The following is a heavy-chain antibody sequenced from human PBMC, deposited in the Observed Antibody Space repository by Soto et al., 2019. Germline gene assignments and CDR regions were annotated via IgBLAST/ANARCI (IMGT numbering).Heavy chain of an antibody. V-gene: IGHV3-66*01. Sequence: EVQLVESGGGLVQPGGSLRLSCAASGFTVSSNYMSWVRQAPGKGLEWVSVIYSGGSTYYADSVKGRFTISRDNSKNTLYLQMNSLRAEDTAVYYCARVSDIAAAGTLDYWGQGTLVTVSS. D-gene: IGHD6-13*01. CDR3: ARVSDIAAAGTLDY. J-gene: IGHJ4*02. CDR1: GFTVSSNY. CDR2: IYSGGST.